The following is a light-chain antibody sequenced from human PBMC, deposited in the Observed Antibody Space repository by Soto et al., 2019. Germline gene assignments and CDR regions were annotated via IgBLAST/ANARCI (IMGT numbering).Light chain of an antibody. V-gene: IGLV1-40*01. J-gene: IGLJ3*02. Sequence: QAVVTQPPSVSGAPGQRVTIYCTGSSSNIGAGYDVHWYQQLPGTAPKLLIYGNSNRPSGVPDRFSGSKSGTSASLAITGSQAEDEADYYCHSYDSSLSGSVFGGGTKLTVL. CDR1: SSNIGAGYD. CDR3: HSYDSSLSGSV. CDR2: GNS.